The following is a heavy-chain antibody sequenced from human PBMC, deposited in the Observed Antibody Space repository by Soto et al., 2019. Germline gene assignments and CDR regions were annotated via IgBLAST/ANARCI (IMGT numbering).Heavy chain of an antibody. J-gene: IGHJ6*03. V-gene: IGHV1-18*01. CDR1: GYTFSKYG. CDR3: ASGVPERHASSYYMAV. Sequence: QVQLLQSGGEVRKPGASVKVSCKASGYTFSKYGISWVRQARGQGLEWMAWIDPSNGNTNYAQKFQGRVTLTTDTSTTTAYMDPSIVNSAATAVYFCASGVPERHASSYYMAVGGKGTAVTVS. CDR2: IDPSNGNT. D-gene: IGHD1-1*01.